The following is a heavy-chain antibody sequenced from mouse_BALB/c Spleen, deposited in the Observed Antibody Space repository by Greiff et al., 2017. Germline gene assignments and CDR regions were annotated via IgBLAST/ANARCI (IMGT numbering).Heavy chain of an antibody. D-gene: IGHD1-2*01. CDR2: INPSSGYT. CDR1: GYTFTSYT. J-gene: IGHJ3*01. V-gene: IGHV1-4*01. Sequence: QVQLQQSGAELARPGASVPMSCKASGYTFTSYTMHWVKQRPGQGLEWIGNINPSSGYTNYNQKFKDKATLTADKSSSTAYMQLSSLTSEDSAVYYCASRDYGSFADWGEGTLVTVSA. CDR3: ASRDYGSFAD.